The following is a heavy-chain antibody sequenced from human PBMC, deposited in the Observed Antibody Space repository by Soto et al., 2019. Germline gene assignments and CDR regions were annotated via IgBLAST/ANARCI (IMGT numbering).Heavy chain of an antibody. V-gene: IGHV5-51*01. Sequence: GESLKISCKGSGYTFTNYWIGWVRQMPGKGLEWMGIIYPGDSDTKYNPSFQGQVTISADKSITTTYLQWSSLKASDTAIYYCATSIFYYGMDVWGQGTTVTVSS. CDR2: IYPGDSDT. J-gene: IGHJ6*02. CDR1: GYTFTNYW. CDR3: ATSIFYYGMDV.